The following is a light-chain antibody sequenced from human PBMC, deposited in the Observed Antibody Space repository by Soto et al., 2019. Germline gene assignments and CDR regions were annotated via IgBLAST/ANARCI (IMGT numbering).Light chain of an antibody. CDR1: QSLLQSNGYNY. CDR3: MQALQTPIT. V-gene: IGKV2-28*01. CDR2: LGS. Sequence: DIVMTQSPLSLPVTPGEPASISCRSSQSLLQSNGYNYLDWYLQKPGQSPHLLIYLGSTRASGVPGRFSGSGSGNDFTLKISRVEAEDVGVYYCMQALQTPITFGQGTRLEIK. J-gene: IGKJ5*01.